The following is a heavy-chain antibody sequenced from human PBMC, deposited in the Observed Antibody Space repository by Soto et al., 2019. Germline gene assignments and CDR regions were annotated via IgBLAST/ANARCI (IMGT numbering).Heavy chain of an antibody. D-gene: IGHD3-16*01. CDR1: GHTFTSYG. V-gene: IGHV1-18*01. J-gene: IGHJ4*02. CDR2: ISAYNGNT. Sequence: GASVKVSCKASGHTFTSYGISWVRQAPGQGLEWMGWISAYNGNTNYAQKLQGRVTMTTDTSTSTAYMELRSLRSDDTAVHYLARDMITLGGDKFAYWGEGPRVTVS. CDR3: ARDMITLGGDKFAY.